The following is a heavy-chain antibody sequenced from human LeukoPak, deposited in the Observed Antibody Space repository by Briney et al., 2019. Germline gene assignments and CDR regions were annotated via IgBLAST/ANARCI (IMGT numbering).Heavy chain of an antibody. V-gene: IGHV4-38-2*02. CDR2: FYDSGNT. D-gene: IGHD1-26*01. CDR3: ARGKSRGSHIDY. CDR1: GYSISSGYY. J-gene: IGHJ4*02. Sequence: IPSETLSLTCTVSGYSISSGYYWGWIRQPPGKGLEWIGSFYDSGNTYYNPSLKSRVTISVDTSKNQFSLKVRSVTAADTAVYFCARGKSRGSHIDYWGQGTLVTVSS.